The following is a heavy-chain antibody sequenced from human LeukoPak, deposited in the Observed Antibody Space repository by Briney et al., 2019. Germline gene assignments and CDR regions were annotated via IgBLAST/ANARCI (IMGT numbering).Heavy chain of an antibody. J-gene: IGHJ5*02. CDR3: ARDYGGNSGEFDP. V-gene: IGHV4-59*01. Sequence: PSETLSLTCSVSGGSITSYYWSWIRQSPMKGLEWIGSVYNRGTTYYNPSLKSRVTISGDTSKNQLSLRMTYVTTADTAAYFCARDYGGNSGEFDPWGQGTLVTVSS. CDR2: VYNRGTT. CDR1: GGSITSYY. D-gene: IGHD4-23*01.